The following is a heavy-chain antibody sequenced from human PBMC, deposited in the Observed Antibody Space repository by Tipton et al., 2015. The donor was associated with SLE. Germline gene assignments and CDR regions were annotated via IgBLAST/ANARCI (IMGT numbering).Heavy chain of an antibody. D-gene: IGHD3-16*02. V-gene: IGHV4-34*01. CDR3: ARAQGFMITFGGVIAPDS. CDR1: GGSFSGYY. J-gene: IGHJ5*01. CDR2: INHSGST. Sequence: TLSLTCAVYGGSFSGYYWSWIRQPPGEGLEWIGEINHSGSTNYNPSLKSRVTISVDTSKNQFSLKLNSVTAADTAVYYCARAQGFMITFGGVIAPDSWGQGTLVTVSS.